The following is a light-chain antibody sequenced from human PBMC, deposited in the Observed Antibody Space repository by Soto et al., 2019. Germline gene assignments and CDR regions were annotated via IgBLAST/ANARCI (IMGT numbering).Light chain of an antibody. CDR2: GAS. Sequence: EIVLTQSPGTLALSPGERATLSCRASQSVISRLAWYQHKPGQAPRLLISGASNRASGIPARFSAWGSGTDFTLTISRVDPADFAFYYCQQYFTSPITFGQGTQLEIK. CDR3: QQYFTSPIT. V-gene: IGKV3-20*01. CDR1: QSVISR. J-gene: IGKJ5*01.